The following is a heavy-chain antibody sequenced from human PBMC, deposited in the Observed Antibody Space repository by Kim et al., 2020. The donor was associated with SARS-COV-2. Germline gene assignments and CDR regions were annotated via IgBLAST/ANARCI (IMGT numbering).Heavy chain of an antibody. CDR1: GFTFSSYA. V-gene: IGHV3-23*01. D-gene: IGHD6-13*01. CDR3: AKGNSSSWYGVTCFDP. J-gene: IGHJ5*02. CDR2: ISGSGGST. Sequence: GGSLRLSCAASGFTFSSYAMSWVRQAPGKGLEWVSAISGSGGSTYYADSVKGRFTISRDNSKNALYLQMNSLRAEDTAVYYCAKGNSSSWYGVTCFDPWGQGTLVTVSS.